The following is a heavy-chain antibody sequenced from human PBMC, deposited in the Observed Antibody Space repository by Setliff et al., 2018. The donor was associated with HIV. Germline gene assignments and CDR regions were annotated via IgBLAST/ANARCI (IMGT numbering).Heavy chain of an antibody. Sequence: ASVKVSCKASEYVFTTYAMNWVRQAPGQGLEWMGWINTNTGNPTYAQGFTGRFVFSLDTSVSTAYLQISSLKAEDTAVYYCATPRTPQLYCSGGSCFDAFDLWGQGTMVT. J-gene: IGHJ3*01. V-gene: IGHV7-4-1*02. CDR1: EYVFTTYA. CDR2: INTNTGNP. D-gene: IGHD2-15*01. CDR3: ATPRTPQLYCSGGSCFDAFDL.